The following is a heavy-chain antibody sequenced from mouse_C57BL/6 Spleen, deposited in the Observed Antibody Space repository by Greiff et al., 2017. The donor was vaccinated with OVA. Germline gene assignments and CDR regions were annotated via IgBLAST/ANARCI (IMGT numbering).Heavy chain of an antibody. CDR3: ARRGYYDAMDY. J-gene: IGHJ4*01. Sequence: VQLKESGPELVKPGASVKISCKASGYSFTGYYMNWVKQSPEKSLEWIGEINPSTGGTTYNQKFKAKATLTVDKSSSTAYMQLKSLTSEDSAVYYCARRGYYDAMDYWGQGTSVTVSS. D-gene: IGHD2-2*01. CDR2: INPSTGGT. V-gene: IGHV1-42*01. CDR1: GYSFTGYY.